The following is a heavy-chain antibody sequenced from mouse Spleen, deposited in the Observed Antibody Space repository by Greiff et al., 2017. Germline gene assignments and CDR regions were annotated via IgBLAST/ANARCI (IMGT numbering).Heavy chain of an antibody. V-gene: IGHV2-9-1*01. J-gene: IGHJ4*01. CDR2: IWTGGGT. CDR3: ASYYYGSSFAMDY. Sequence: VQLQQSGPGLVAPSQSLSITCTVSGFSLTSYAISWVRQPPGKGLERLGVIWTGGGTNYNSALKSRLSISKDNSKSQVFLKMNSLQTDDTARYYCASYYYGSSFAMDYWGQGTSVTVSS. D-gene: IGHD1-1*01. CDR1: GFSLTSYA.